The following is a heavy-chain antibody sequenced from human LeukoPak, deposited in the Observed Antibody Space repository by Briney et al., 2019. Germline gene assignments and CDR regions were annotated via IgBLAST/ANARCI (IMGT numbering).Heavy chain of an antibody. CDR1: GGSFSGYY. D-gene: IGHD3-10*01. CDR2: INHSGST. J-gene: IGHJ4*02. V-gene: IGHV4-34*01. Sequence: SETLSLTCAVYGGSFSGYYWSWIRQPPGQGLERIGEINHSGSTNYNPSLKSRVTISVDTSKNQFSLNLSSLTAADTAVYYCAHSTGSGAPTDGPADYWGQGHLVTVSS. CDR3: AHSTGSGAPTDGPADY.